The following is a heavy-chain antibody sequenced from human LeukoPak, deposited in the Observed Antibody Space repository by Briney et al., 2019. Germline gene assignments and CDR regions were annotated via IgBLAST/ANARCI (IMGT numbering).Heavy chain of an antibody. V-gene: IGHV3-53*01. Sequence: PGGSLRLSCAASGFTVSSNYMNWVRQAPGQGLEWVSIIYSGGTTYYADSVKGRFTISRDNSKNTLYLQMNSLRAEDTAVCYCARVGLTGDRDRGSLGYWGQGTLVTVSS. J-gene: IGHJ4*02. D-gene: IGHD1-26*01. CDR1: GFTVSSNY. CDR3: ARVGLTGDRDRGSLGY. CDR2: IYSGGTT.